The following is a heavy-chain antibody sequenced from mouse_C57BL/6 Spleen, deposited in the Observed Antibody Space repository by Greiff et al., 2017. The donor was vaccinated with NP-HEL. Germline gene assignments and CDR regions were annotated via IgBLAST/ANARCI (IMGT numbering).Heavy chain of an antibody. Sequence: EVQLQQSGPELVKPGASVTMSCTASGYTFTDYNMHWVKQSHGKSLEWIGYINPNNGGTSYNQKFKGKASLTVNKSSSTDYMELQSLTSEDAAIYYCALEGGYYYCDYWGQGTTLTVSS. CDR3: ALEGGYYYCDY. V-gene: IGHV1-22*01. J-gene: IGHJ2*01. D-gene: IGHD2-14*01. CDR1: GYTFTDYN. CDR2: INPNNGGT.